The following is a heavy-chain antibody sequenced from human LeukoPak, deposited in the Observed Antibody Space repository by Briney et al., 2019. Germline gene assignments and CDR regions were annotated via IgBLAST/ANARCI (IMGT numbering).Heavy chain of an antibody. CDR3: ARPPYFDFWSGFYTDHYYYMEV. J-gene: IGHJ6*03. V-gene: IGHV6-1*01. D-gene: IGHD3-3*01. CDR2: TYYRSKWYN. CDR1: GDSVSSNSAA. Sequence: SQTLSLTCAISGDSVSSNSAAWNWIRQSPSRGLEWLGRTYYRSKWYNDYAVCVKSRITINPDTSKNQFSLQLNSVTPEDTAVYYCARPPYFDFWSGFYTDHYYYMEVWGKGTSVTVSS.